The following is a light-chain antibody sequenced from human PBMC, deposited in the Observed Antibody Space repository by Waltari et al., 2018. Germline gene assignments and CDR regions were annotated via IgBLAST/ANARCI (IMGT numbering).Light chain of an antibody. J-gene: IGKJ1*01. V-gene: IGKV1-5*03. CDR2: KAS. Sequence: DIQMTQSPSTLSASVGDRVTITCRASQSVSQWLAWYQQKPGKAPKLLIYKASNLETGVPSRFSGSGSETEFTLTISSLQPDDFATYYCQQYNSYSTFGQGTKVEIK. CDR1: QSVSQW. CDR3: QQYNSYST.